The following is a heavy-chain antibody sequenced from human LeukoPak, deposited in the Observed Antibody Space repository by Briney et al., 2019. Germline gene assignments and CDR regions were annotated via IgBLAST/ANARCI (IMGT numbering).Heavy chain of an antibody. CDR1: GFTFSSYA. V-gene: IGHV3-23*01. CDR3: AKDRRVKQLLPYYFGY. CDR2: ISGSGGST. J-gene: IGHJ4*02. D-gene: IGHD2-2*01. Sequence: GGSLRLSCAASGFTFSSYAMSWVRQAPGKGLEWVSAISGSGGSTYYADSVKGRFTISRDNSKNTLYLQMNSLRAEDTAVYYCAKDRRVKQLLPYYFGYWGQGTLVTVSS.